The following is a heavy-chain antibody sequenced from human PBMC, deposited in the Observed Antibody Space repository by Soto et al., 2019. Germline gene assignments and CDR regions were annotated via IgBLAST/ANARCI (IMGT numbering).Heavy chain of an antibody. CDR1: RFTFSNYD. Sequence: PGGSLRLSCAASRFTFSNYDMHWVRQRPGQGLEWVSSIDSTGDTYYPGSVTGRFIISRENAKNSLHLQMNSLRAGDTAIYYCARGHIANQLPDYYYGMDVWGQGTTVTVS. CDR3: ARGHIANQLPDYYYGMDV. J-gene: IGHJ6*02. CDR2: IDSTGDT. V-gene: IGHV3-13*01. D-gene: IGHD2-21*01.